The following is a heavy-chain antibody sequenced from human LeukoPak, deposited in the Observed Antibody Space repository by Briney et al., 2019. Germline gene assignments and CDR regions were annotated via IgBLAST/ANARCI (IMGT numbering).Heavy chain of an antibody. D-gene: IGHD1-1*01. V-gene: IGHV1-69*13. CDR3: ARDREKYNWNGDFDF. CDR2: IIPIFGTA. Sequence: EASVKVSCKASGGTFSSYAISWVRQAPGQGLEWMGGIIPIFGTANYAQKFQGRVTITSDESTSTAYMELSSLRSEYTAVYYCARDREKYNWNGDFDFWGQGTLVTVSS. CDR1: GGTFSSYA. J-gene: IGHJ4*02.